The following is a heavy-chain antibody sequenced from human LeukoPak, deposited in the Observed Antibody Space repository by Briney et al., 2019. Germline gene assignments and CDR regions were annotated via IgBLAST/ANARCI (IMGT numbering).Heavy chain of an antibody. D-gene: IGHD2-15*01. CDR2: INPSDFDT. CDR1: GSIFTSHW. CDR3: ARRYCGGRTCYNFDH. Sequence: AGAPLQISCEGAGSIFTSHWIGWGHPLAEKGLGWMGIINPSDFDTRYSPSFQGQVSLSVDKSTNTAYLQWSSLGASDTAIYYCARRYCGGRTCYNFDHCGQGTLVTVSS. J-gene: IGHJ4*02. V-gene: IGHV5-51*07.